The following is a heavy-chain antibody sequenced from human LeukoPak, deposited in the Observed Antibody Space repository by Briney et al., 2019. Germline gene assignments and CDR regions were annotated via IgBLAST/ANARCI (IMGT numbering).Heavy chain of an antibody. Sequence: SGPTLVNPTQTLTLTCTFSGFSLSTSGVCVTWIRQPPRKPLEWLALPDRDDDRYYSTSLKTRLTISKDTSKNQVVLTMTNMDPVDTATYYCARTYYYDSRIYYTEHAFDIWGQGTVVTVSS. J-gene: IGHJ3*02. D-gene: IGHD3-22*01. CDR2: PDRDDDR. CDR3: ARTYYYDSRIYYTEHAFDI. CDR1: GFSLSTSGVC. V-gene: IGHV2-70*01.